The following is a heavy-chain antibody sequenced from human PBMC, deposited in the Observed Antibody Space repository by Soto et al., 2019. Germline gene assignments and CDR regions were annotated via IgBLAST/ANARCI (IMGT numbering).Heavy chain of an antibody. D-gene: IGHD3-3*01. CDR3: AKDGKQDYDFWSGYSYYYYMDV. Sequence: GGSLRLSCAGSGFGFSAYAMNWFRQAPGKGLEWVSVISGSGGSTYYADSVKGRFTISRDNSKNTLYLQMNSLRAEDTAVYYCAKDGKQDYDFWSGYSYYYYMDVWGKGTTVTVSS. J-gene: IGHJ6*03. CDR2: ISGSGGST. V-gene: IGHV3-23*01. CDR1: GFGFSAYA.